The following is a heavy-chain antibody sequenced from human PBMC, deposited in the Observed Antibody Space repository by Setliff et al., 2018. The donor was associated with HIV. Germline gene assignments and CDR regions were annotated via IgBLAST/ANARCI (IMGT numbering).Heavy chain of an antibody. D-gene: IGHD5-18*01. CDR2: TANT. J-gene: IGHJ6*03. Sequence: TLSLTCTFSGDSISTDNYHWGWIRQPPGKGLEWIGHTANTDYNPSLKSRVTVSVDTSKNQLSLRLSSVTAADTAVYYCARHAALIKRYYYYYLDVWGKGTTVTVSS. CDR1: GDSISTDNYH. V-gene: IGHV4-39*01. CDR3: ARHAALIKRYYYYYLDV.